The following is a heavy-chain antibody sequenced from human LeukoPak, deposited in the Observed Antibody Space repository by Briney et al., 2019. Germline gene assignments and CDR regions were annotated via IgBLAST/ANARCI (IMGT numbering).Heavy chain of an antibody. D-gene: IGHD3-22*01. CDR2: IKQDGSDK. CDR1: GFTFSTSW. Sequence: GGSLRLSCAASGFTFSTSWMTWVRQAPGKGLEWVANIKQDGSDKYYMDSVKGRFTISRDNAKNSLYLQMNSLRAEDTAVYYCARDRDGTAYYPLDFRGQGTLVTVSS. CDR3: ARDRDGTAYYPLDF. V-gene: IGHV3-7*01. J-gene: IGHJ4*02.